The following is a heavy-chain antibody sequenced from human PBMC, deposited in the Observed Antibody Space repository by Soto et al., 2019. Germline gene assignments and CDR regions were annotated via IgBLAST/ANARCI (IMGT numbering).Heavy chain of an antibody. CDR1: GFTFSSYW. CDR3: AKGRSYYYYYGVDV. V-gene: IGHV3-74*03. J-gene: IGHJ6*02. Sequence: PGGSLRLSCAASGFTFSSYWMHWVRQDAGKGLLWVSSIKTDGTVTQYADSVKGRFTVSRDNAKNTLYLQMNSLRAEDTSLYYCAKGRSYYYYYGVDVWGQGTTVTVSS. CDR2: IKTDGTVT.